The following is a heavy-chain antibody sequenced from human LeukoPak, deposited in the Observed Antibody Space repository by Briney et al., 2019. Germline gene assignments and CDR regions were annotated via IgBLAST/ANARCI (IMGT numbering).Heavy chain of an antibody. CDR1: GFTFSSYA. V-gene: IGHV3-23*01. CDR3: AKNVPYLGSGYLGYFDY. D-gene: IGHD3-3*01. CDR2: ISGRGGST. Sequence: GGSLRLSCAASGFTFSSYAMSWVRQAPGKGLEWVSAISGRGGSTYYADSVKGRFTISGDNSKNTLYLQMNSLRAEDTAVYYCAKNVPYLGSGYLGYFDYWGQGTLVTVSS. J-gene: IGHJ4*02.